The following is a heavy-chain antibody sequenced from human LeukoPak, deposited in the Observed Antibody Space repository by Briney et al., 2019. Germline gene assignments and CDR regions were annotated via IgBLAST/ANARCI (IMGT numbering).Heavy chain of an antibody. CDR3: ARLRPNSSGWLDY. D-gene: IGHD6-19*01. CDR2: IYYSGST. J-gene: IGHJ4*02. Sequence: PSETLSLTCTVSGGSISSSSYYWGWIRQPPGKRLEWIGSIYYSGSTYYNSSLKSRVTISVDTSKNQFSLKLSSVTAADTAVYYCARLRPNSSGWLDYWGQGTLVTVSS. V-gene: IGHV4-39*01. CDR1: GGSISSSSYY.